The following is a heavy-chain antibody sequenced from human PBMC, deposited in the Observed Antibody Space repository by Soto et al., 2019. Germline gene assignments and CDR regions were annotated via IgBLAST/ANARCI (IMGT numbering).Heavy chain of an antibody. J-gene: IGHJ3*02. V-gene: IGHV3-23*04. CDR3: VKDRMAYNSVWDPFDI. CDR1: GFTFSNFW. Sequence: EVQLVESGGGLVQPGGSLRLSCAASGFTFSNFWMHWVRQVPGKGLMWVSTIGSVGGDTYYADSVKGRFTISRDDSKNTLLLQMNSLRAEDTAVYYCVKDRMAYNSVWDPFDIWGQGTMVTVSS. D-gene: IGHD1-20*01. CDR2: IGSVGGDT.